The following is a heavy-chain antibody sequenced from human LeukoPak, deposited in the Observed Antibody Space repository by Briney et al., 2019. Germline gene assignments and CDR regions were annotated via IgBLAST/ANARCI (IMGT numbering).Heavy chain of an antibody. CDR3: ARDYKYAFDN. J-gene: IGHJ4*02. CDR2: IGIDSGNT. Sequence: GFLRLSCAASGFTFSDYSMNWVRQAPGKGLEWISYIGIDSGNTNYADSVKGRFTISGDKAMNSLYLQMNSLRVEDTAVYYCARDYKYAFDNWGQGTLVTVSS. V-gene: IGHV3-48*01. CDR1: GFTFSDYS. D-gene: IGHD5-24*01.